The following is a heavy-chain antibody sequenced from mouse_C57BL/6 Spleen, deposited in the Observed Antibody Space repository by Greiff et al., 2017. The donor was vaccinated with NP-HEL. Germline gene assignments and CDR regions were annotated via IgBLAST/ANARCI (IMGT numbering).Heavy chain of an antibody. CDR3: ASDYYGSYWYFDV. J-gene: IGHJ1*03. CDR1: GYAFTNYL. V-gene: IGHV1-54*01. D-gene: IGHD1-1*01. Sequence: QVHVKQSGAELVRPGTSVKVSCKASGYAFTNYLIEWVKQRPGQGLEWIGVINPGSGGTNYNEKFKGKATLTADKSSSTAYMQLSSLTSEDSAVYFCASDYYGSYWYFDVWGTGTTVTVSS. CDR2: INPGSGGT.